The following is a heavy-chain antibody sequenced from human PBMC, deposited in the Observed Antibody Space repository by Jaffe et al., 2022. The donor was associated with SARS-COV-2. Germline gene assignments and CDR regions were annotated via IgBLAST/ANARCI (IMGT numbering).Heavy chain of an antibody. CDR3: AKDIGSGVITLYYFDY. Sequence: EVQLVESGGGLVQPGRSLRLSCAASGFTFDDYAMHWVRQAPGKGLEWVSGISWNSGSIGYADSVKGRFTISRDNAKNSLYLQMNSLRAEDTALYYCAKDIGSGVITLYYFDYWGQGTLVTVSS. J-gene: IGHJ4*02. CDR2: ISWNSGSI. V-gene: IGHV3-9*01. CDR1: GFTFDDYA. D-gene: IGHD3-22*01.